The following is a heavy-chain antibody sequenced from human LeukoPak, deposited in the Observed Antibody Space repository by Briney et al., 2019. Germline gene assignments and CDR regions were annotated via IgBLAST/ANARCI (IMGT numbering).Heavy chain of an antibody. V-gene: IGHV1-18*01. CDR3: ARGPYCSSTSCYRTLGY. Sequence: ASVKVSCKASGYTFTSYGISWVRQAPGQGLEWMGWISAYNGNTNYAQKLQGRVTMTTDTSTSTAYMELRSLRSDDTAVCYCARGPYCSSTSCYRTLGYWGQGTLVTVSS. CDR2: ISAYNGNT. D-gene: IGHD2-2*02. J-gene: IGHJ4*02. CDR1: GYTFTSYG.